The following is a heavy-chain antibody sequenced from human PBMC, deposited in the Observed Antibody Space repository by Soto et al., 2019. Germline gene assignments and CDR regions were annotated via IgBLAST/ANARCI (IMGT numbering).Heavy chain of an antibody. CDR3: ASLSGTSYYFDS. V-gene: IGHV4-59*01. Sequence: QVQLQESGPGLVKPSETLSLTCTVSGGSISGYYWSWIRQPPGKGLEWIGYIYYSGSTNYNPSLMSRVTISVDTSKNPFSLKLSSVTAADTAVYYCASLSGTSYYFDSWGQGTLVTVSS. CDR1: GGSISGYY. CDR2: IYYSGST. D-gene: IGHD1-26*01. J-gene: IGHJ4*02.